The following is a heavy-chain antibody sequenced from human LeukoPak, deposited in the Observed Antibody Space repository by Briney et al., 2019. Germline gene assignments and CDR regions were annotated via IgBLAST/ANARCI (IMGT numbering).Heavy chain of an antibody. CDR3: ARVVRTTEGY. V-gene: IGHV4-38-2*02. Sequence: SETLSLTCTVSGYSISSGYYWGWIRQPPGKGLEWIGSIYHSGSTYYNPSLKSRVTISVDTSKNQFSLKLSSVTAADTAVYYCARVVRTTEGYWGQGTLVTVSS. CDR2: IYHSGST. CDR1: GYSISSGYY. D-gene: IGHD4-17*01. J-gene: IGHJ4*02.